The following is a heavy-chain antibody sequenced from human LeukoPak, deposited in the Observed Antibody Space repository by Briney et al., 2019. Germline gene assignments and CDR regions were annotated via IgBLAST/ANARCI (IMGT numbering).Heavy chain of an antibody. Sequence: PGGSLRLSCAASGFTLSSYAMSWVRQAPGKGLEWVSAISGSGGSTYYADSVKGRFTISRDNSKNTLYLQMNSLRAEDTAVYYCAKPSANYVWGSSNWGQGTLVTVSS. D-gene: IGHD3-16*01. CDR2: ISGSGGST. CDR1: GFTLSSYA. V-gene: IGHV3-23*01. CDR3: AKPSANYVWGSSN. J-gene: IGHJ4*02.